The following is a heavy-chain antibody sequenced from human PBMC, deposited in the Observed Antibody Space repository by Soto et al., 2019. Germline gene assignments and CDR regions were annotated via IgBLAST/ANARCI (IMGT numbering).Heavy chain of an antibody. CDR2: ISYGGST. Sequence: QVQLQESGPGLVKPSQTLSLTCTVSGGSINSGGYCWSWIRQHPGKGLDWIGCISYGGSTSYNPSLKSRVTISVDTSKNQFSLKLTSVTAAATAVYYCSRGILVWGQGALITVSS. V-gene: IGHV4-31*03. CDR3: SRGILV. CDR1: GGSINSGGYC. D-gene: IGHD5-18*01. J-gene: IGHJ4*02.